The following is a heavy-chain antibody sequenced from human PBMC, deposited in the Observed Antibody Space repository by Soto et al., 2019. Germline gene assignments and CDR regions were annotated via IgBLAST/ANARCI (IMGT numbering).Heavy chain of an antibody. V-gene: IGHV4-59*08. J-gene: IGHJ4*02. CDR1: GGSISGYC. Sequence: QVQLQESGPGLEKPSETLSLTCTVSGGSISGYCWSWIRQPPGKGLEWIGYVYYSGITNYNPSLKSRVTISVDTSNNHFSLKLSSVTAADTAVYYCARGSGDLSPFDSWGQGTLVTVSS. CDR3: ARGSGDLSPFDS. D-gene: IGHD2-21*02. CDR2: VYYSGIT.